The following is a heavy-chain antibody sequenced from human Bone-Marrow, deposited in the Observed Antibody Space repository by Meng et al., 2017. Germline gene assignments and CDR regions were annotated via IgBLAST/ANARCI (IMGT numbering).Heavy chain of an antibody. Sequence: NHSGSTNYNPSLKSRVTISVDKSKNQFSLKLSSVTAADTAVYYCARGRYYYGSGSHFDYWGQGTLVTVSS. J-gene: IGHJ4*02. V-gene: IGHV4-34*01. D-gene: IGHD3-10*01. CDR2: NHSGST. CDR3: ARGRYYYGSGSHFDY.